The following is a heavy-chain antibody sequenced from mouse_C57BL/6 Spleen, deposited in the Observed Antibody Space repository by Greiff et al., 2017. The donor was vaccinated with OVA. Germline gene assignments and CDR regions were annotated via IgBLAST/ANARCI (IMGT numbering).Heavy chain of an antibody. J-gene: IGHJ4*01. CDR2: ISDGGSYT. V-gene: IGHV5-4*01. Sequence: EVNLVESGGGLVKPGGSLKLSCAASGFTFSSYAMSWVRQTPEKRLEWVATISDGGSYTYYPDNVKGRFTISRDNAKNNLYLQMSHLKSEDTAMYYCARERDYDYDAYYAMDYWGQGTSVTVSS. CDR1: GFTFSSYA. CDR3: ARERDYDYDAYYAMDY. D-gene: IGHD2-4*01.